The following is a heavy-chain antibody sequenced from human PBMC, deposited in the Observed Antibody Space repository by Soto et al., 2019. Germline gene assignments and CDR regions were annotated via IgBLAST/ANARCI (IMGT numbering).Heavy chain of an antibody. D-gene: IGHD1-26*01. J-gene: IGHJ6*02. Sequence: SSVKVYCKASGGSCMSYALSWVRQAPGQGLEWMGGIIPIFGTANYAQKFHGRVTITADESTGTAYSELSRLRSEDTVVYYCASLLRYIVGAKYYYFYVMDVWGQGTTVTVSS. CDR1: GGSCMSYA. V-gene: IGHV1-69*13. CDR2: IIPIFGTA. CDR3: ASLLRYIVGAKYYYFYVMDV.